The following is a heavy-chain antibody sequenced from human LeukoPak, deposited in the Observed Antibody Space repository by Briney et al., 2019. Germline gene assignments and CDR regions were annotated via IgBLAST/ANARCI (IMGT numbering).Heavy chain of an antibody. V-gene: IGHV1-2*02. J-gene: IGHJ4*02. D-gene: IGHD2-15*01. CDR1: GYTFTGYY. Sequence: ASVKVSCKASGYTFTGYYMHWVRQALGQGLEWMGWINPNSGGTNYAQKFQGRVTMTRDTSISTAYMELSRLRSDDTAVYYCARDRQYCSGGSCYLNFDYWGQGTLVTVSS. CDR3: ARDRQYCSGGSCYLNFDY. CDR2: INPNSGGT.